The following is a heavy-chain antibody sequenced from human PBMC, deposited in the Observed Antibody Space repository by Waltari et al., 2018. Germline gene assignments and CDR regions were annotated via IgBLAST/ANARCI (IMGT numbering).Heavy chain of an antibody. Sequence: EVQLVQSGAEVRKPGESLTISCKASGYSFTTNWIGWVRQMPGKGLEWMGIIYPGDSDTRYSPSFEGQVTISADTSISTAYLQWSSLKASDTAIYYCARPTSNWGQGTLVTVSS. CDR3: ARPTSN. CDR1: GYSFTTNW. CDR2: IYPGDSDT. J-gene: IGHJ4*02. V-gene: IGHV5-51*01.